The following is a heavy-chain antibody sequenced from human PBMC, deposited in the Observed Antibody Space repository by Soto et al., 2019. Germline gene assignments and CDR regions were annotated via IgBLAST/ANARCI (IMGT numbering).Heavy chain of an antibody. CDR2: TRNKANSYTT. Sequence: LRLSCAASGFTFSDHYMDWVRQAPGKGLEWVGRTRNKANSYTTEYAASVKGRFTISRDDSKNSLYLQMNSLKTEDTAVYYCARDTYYYGSGSYGPWGQGTLVTVSS. CDR3: ARDTYYYGSGSYGP. CDR1: GFTFSDHY. V-gene: IGHV3-72*01. D-gene: IGHD3-10*01. J-gene: IGHJ5*02.